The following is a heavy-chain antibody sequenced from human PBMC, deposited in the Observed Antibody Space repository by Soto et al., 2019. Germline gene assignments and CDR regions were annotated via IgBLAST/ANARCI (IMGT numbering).Heavy chain of an antibody. Sequence: ASVKVSCKASGGTFSSYAISCVRQAPGQGLEWMGGIIPIFGTANYAQKFQGRVTITADKSTSTAYMELSSLRSEDTAVYYCARTAVGATMGPYYYYGMDVWGQGTTVTVSS. CDR1: GGTFSSYA. J-gene: IGHJ6*02. V-gene: IGHV1-69*06. CDR3: ARTAVGATMGPYYYYGMDV. CDR2: IIPIFGTA. D-gene: IGHD5-12*01.